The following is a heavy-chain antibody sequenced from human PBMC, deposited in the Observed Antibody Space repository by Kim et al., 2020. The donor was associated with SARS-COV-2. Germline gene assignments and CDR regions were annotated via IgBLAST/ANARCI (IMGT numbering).Heavy chain of an antibody. V-gene: IGHV3-23*01. CDR3: ARDQDGVITQYFDY. J-gene: IGHJ4*02. D-gene: IGHD3-10*01. CDR2: ITGSGYYT. Sequence: GGSLRLSCAASGFTFINSAMSWVRQAPGKGLEWVATITGSGYYTYYADSVRGRFTISRDNSNNALYLQMNSLRADDTAVYYCARDQDGVITQYFDYLVQ. CDR1: GFTFINSA.